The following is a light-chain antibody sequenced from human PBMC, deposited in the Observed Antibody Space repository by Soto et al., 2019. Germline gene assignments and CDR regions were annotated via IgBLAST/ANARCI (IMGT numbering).Light chain of an antibody. CDR3: SSYTSSSTPVV. V-gene: IGLV3-21*02. CDR2: DDR. CDR1: KIRTKS. Sequence: SYELTQPPSVSVAPGQTARLTCGGIKIRTKSVHWNQLKPGQAPVLVLYDDRDRPSGIPERFSGSNSGNTATLTISRVEAGDEADYYCSSYTSSSTPVVFGGGTQLTVL. J-gene: IGLJ2*01.